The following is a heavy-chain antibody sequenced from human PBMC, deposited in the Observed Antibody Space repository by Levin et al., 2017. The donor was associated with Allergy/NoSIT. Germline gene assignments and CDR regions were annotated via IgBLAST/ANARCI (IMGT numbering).Heavy chain of an antibody. J-gene: IGHJ5*02. Sequence: EASVKVSCKASGGTFSSYAISWVRQAPGQGLEWMGGIIPIFGTANYAQKFQGRVTITADESTSTAYMELSSLRSEDTAVYYCARTAAAGLNWFDPWGQGTLVTVSS. D-gene: IGHD6-13*01. CDR3: ARTAAAGLNWFDP. CDR1: GGTFSSYA. CDR2: IIPIFGTA. V-gene: IGHV1-69*13.